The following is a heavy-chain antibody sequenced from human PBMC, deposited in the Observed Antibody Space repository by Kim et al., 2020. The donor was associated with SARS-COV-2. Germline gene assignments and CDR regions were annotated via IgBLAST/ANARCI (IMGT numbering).Heavy chain of an antibody. CDR2: INYSGTI. CDR1: GDSISTSSYY. CDR3: ARHGYTSGLNHFDY. Sequence: SETLSLTCTVSGDSISTSSYYWGWIRQPPGKGLEWIGSINYSGTIYYNPSLKSRVTISVDTSKKQFSLKLSSVTAADTAVYYCARHGYTSGLNHFDYWGQGTLVIVSS. J-gene: IGHJ4*02. D-gene: IGHD6-19*01. V-gene: IGHV4-39*01.